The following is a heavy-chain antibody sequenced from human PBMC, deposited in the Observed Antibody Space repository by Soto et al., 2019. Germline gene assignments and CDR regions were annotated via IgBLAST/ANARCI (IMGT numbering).Heavy chain of an antibody. D-gene: IGHD3-16*01. CDR1: GFTFDDYT. V-gene: IGHV3-9*01. J-gene: IGHJ4*01. CDR2: ISWNSGTI. Sequence: PGGSLRLSCAASGFTFDDYTMHWVRQAPGKGLEWVSCISWNSGTIGYADSVKGRFTISRDNARNSLYLQMNSLRVEDTALYYCTKGYGTYGGNFDNWGQGTLVTVSS. CDR3: TKGYGTYGGNFDN.